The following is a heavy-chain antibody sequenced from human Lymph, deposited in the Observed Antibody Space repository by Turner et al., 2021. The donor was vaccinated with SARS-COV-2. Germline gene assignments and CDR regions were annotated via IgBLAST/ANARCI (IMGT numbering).Heavy chain of an antibody. CDR3: ARDLGTDGMDV. D-gene: IGHD2-8*02. CDR1: GIIVSRNY. J-gene: IGHJ6*02. CDR2: IYSGVTT. V-gene: IGHV3-53*02. Sequence: EVQLVETGGGLIQPGGSLRLSCAASGIIVSRNYMNWVRQAPGKGLEWVSVIYSGVTTYYADSVKGRFTISRDNSKNTLYLQMNSLRVEDTAVYYCARDLGTDGMDVWGQGTTVTVSS.